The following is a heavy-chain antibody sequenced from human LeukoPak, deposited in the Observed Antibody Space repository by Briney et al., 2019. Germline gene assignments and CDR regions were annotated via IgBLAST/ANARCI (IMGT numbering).Heavy chain of an antibody. J-gene: IGHJ4*02. CDR1: GYTLTDYY. CDR2: INPNSGGT. CDR3: AREDWAVAGVFDY. D-gene: IGHD6-19*01. Sequence: ASVEVSCKASGYTLTDYYMHWVRQAPGQGLEWMGRINPNSGGTNYAQKFQGRVTMTRDTSISTVYMELSRLRSDDTAVYYCAREDWAVAGVFDYWGQGTLVTVSS. V-gene: IGHV1-2*06.